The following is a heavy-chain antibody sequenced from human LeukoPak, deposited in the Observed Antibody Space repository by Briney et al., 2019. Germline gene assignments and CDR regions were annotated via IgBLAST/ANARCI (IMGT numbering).Heavy chain of an antibody. D-gene: IGHD3-22*01. Sequence: SETLPLTCTVSGGSISSYYRSWIRQPAGKGLEWIGRIYTSGSTNYNPSLKSRVTMSVDTSKNQFSLKLSSVTAADTAVYYCARVSSPDSSGSYDYWGQGTLVTVSS. CDR1: GGSISSYY. J-gene: IGHJ4*02. CDR3: ARVSSPDSSGSYDY. CDR2: IYTSGST. V-gene: IGHV4-4*07.